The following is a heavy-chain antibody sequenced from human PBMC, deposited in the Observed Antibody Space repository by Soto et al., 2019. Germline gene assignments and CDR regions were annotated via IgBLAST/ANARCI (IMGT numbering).Heavy chain of an antibody. Sequence: QITLKESGPTLVKPTQPLTLTCTFSGFSLSPSAVGVGWIRQPPGKSLEWLALIYWDDDQRYSQSLKSRLTNTRDTSKHQVVLTMTNMDPVDPATYYCAHSRITPAGLFGYWGPGDLVTVSS. D-gene: IGHD6-13*01. J-gene: IGHJ4*02. CDR2: IYWDDDQ. CDR1: GFSLSPSAVG. V-gene: IGHV2-5*02. CDR3: AHSRITPAGLFGY.